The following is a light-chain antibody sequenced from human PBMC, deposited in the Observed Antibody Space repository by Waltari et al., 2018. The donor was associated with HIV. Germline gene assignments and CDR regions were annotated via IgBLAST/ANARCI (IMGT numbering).Light chain of an antibody. V-gene: IGKV3-15*01. Sequence: ETVMMQSPATLFVYLGERATLLCRASQSISIDLAWYQQKPGQAPRLLMYDASTRATGIPARFSGSVSGTEFTLTISSLQSEDFAVYYCQQYNNWPPGYTFGQGTKLQIK. CDR3: QQYNNWPPGYT. J-gene: IGKJ2*01. CDR1: QSISID. CDR2: DAS.